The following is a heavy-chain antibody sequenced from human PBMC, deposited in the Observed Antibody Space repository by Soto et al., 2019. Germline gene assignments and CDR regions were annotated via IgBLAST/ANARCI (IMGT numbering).Heavy chain of an antibody. Sequence: GASVKVSCKDCGYTLPELSMHWVRQAPGKGLAWMGGFDPEDGETIYAQKFQGRVTMTEDTSTDTAYMELSSLRSEDTAVYYCATGAPLLRLRYYYYMDVWGKGTTVTVSS. CDR2: FDPEDGET. CDR3: ATGAPLLRLRYYYYMDV. D-gene: IGHD3-16*01. CDR1: GYTLPELS. J-gene: IGHJ6*03. V-gene: IGHV1-24*01.